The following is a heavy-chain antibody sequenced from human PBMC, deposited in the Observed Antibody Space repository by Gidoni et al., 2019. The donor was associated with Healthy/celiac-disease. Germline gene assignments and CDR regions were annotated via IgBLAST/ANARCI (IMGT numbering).Heavy chain of an antibody. D-gene: IGHD2-2*01. J-gene: IGHJ5*02. CDR2: WYDGSNK. Sequence: WYDGSNKYYADSVKGRFTISRDNSKNTLYLKMNSLRAEDTAVYYCAREGIGVVVPAANENWFDPWGQGTLVTVSS. V-gene: IGHV3-33*01. CDR3: AREGIGVVVPAANENWFDP.